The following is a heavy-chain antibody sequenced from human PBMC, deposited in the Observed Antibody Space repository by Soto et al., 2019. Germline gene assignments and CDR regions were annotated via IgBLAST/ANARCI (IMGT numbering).Heavy chain of an antibody. Sequence: AASVKVSCKASGYTFTSYAMHWVRQAPGQRLEWMGWINAGNGNTKYSQKFQGRVTITRDTSASTAYMELSSLRSEDTAVYYCAREGSITIFGVVIPSYYYYGMDVWGQGTTVTVSS. CDR2: INAGNGNT. V-gene: IGHV1-3*01. J-gene: IGHJ6*02. D-gene: IGHD3-3*01. CDR1: GYTFTSYA. CDR3: AREGSITIFGVVIPSYYYYGMDV.